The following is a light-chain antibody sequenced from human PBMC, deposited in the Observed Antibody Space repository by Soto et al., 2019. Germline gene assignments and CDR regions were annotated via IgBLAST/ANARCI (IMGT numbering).Light chain of an antibody. V-gene: IGLV2-8*01. CDR1: SSDVGAYNF. CDR3: SSYAGSTYV. Sequence: QSVLTQPPSASGSPGQSVTISCTGTSSDVGAYNFVSWYQQHSDKAPKLMIYEVSKRPSGVPDRFSGSKSGNTASLTVSGLQAEDEADYYCSSYAGSTYVFGTGTKVTVL. CDR2: EVS. J-gene: IGLJ1*01.